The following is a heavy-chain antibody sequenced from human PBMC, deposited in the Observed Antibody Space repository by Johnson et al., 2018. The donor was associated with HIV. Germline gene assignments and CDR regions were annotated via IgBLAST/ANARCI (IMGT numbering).Heavy chain of an antibody. Sequence: QVQLVESGGGVVQPGRSLRLSCAASGFTFSSYAMHWVRQAPGKGLEWVAFIRYDGSNKYYADSVKGRFTISRDNSKNTLYLQMNSLRAEDTAVYYCAKDSSGWYSGAFDIWGQGTMVTVSS. CDR2: IRYDGSNK. D-gene: IGHD6-19*01. J-gene: IGHJ3*02. CDR3: AKDSSGWYSGAFDI. V-gene: IGHV3-30*02. CDR1: GFTFSSYA.